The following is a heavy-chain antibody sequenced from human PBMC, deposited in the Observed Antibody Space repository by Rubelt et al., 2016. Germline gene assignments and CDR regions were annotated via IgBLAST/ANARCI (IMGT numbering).Heavy chain of an antibody. CDR2: VSYDASDE. J-gene: IGHJ6*02. CDR3: VKDQDMVVVAPTFFGMDG. V-gene: IGHV3-30*18. CDR1: GFIFSNYG. D-gene: IGHD2-2*01. Sequence: ESGGGVVQPGRSLRLSCAASGFIFSNYGMHWVRQAPGKGLAWVALVSYDASDEYYADSVKGRFTISRDNSKNTLYLQMNSLRTEATAVSHCVKDQDMVVVAPTFFGMDGWGQGAAVAVS.